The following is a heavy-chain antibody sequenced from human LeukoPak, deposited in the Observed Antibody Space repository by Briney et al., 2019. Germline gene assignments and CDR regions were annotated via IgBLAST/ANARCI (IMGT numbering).Heavy chain of an antibody. D-gene: IGHD3-9*01. Sequence: PGGSLRLSCAASALTFSRYAMSWVRQAPGKGLEWVSAISGSGGSTYYADSVKGRFTISRENSKNTLYLQMNSLRAGDTAVYYCAKDVTRSYYDILTGSTGMDVWGQGTTVTVSS. CDR2: ISGSGGST. CDR3: AKDVTRSYYDILTGSTGMDV. V-gene: IGHV3-23*01. J-gene: IGHJ6*02. CDR1: ALTFSRYA.